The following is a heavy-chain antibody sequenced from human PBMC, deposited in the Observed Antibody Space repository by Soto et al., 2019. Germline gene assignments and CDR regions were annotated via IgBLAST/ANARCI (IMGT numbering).Heavy chain of an antibody. CDR1: GXRFRTRS. CDR3: TTHEEGAPWAGGFDS. J-gene: IGHJ5*01. D-gene: IGHD1-26*01. CDR2: IRPGGDST. V-gene: IGHV3-23*01. Sequence: GSLRLSCAASGXRFRTRSMSWVRQAPGKGLEWVASIRPGGDSTYYADSVKGRFAVSRDNSNVTLYLQMDSLRVEDTAIYYCTTHEEGAPWAGGFDSWGQGTLVTVSS.